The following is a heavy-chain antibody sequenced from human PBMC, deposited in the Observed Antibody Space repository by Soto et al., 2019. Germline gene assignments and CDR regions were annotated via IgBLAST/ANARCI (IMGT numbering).Heavy chain of an antibody. V-gene: IGHV1-3*01. CDR1: GYTFTSYA. CDR2: INAGNGNT. CDR3: ARGQRAAVAGYYYSDY. J-gene: IGHJ4*02. D-gene: IGHD6-19*01. Sequence: VASLKVSCKASGYTFTSYAMHWVRQAPGQRLEWMGWINAGNGNTKYSQKFQGRVTITRDTSASTAYMELSSLRSEDTAVYYCARGQRAAVAGYYYSDYWGQGTLVTVSS.